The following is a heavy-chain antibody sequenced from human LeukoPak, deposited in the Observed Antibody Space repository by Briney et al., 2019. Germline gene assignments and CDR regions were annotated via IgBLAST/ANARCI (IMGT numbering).Heavy chain of an antibody. CDR3: AKDGSGSYWYFDY. CDR1: GFTFDDYA. Sequence: PGGTLRLSCAASGFTFDDYAMHWVREAPGKGVEWVSRISWNSGSIGYANSVKGRFTISRDNAKNSLYLQMNSLRAEDTALYYCAKDGSGSYWYFDYWGQGTLVTVSS. CDR2: ISWNSGSI. D-gene: IGHD3-10*01. V-gene: IGHV3-9*01. J-gene: IGHJ4*02.